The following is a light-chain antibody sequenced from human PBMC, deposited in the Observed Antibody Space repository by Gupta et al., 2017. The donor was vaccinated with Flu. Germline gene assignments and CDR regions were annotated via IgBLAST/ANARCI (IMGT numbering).Light chain of an antibody. CDR1: QSLLHSNGYNY. CDR2: LGS. V-gene: IGKV2-28*01. Sequence: VTPGEPASISCRSSQSLLHSNGYNYWDWYLQKPGQSPQLLIFLGSNRASGVPDRFSASGTGTDFTLKISRVEAEDVGVYYCMQALQTPRTFGQGTTVEIK. CDR3: MQALQTPRT. J-gene: IGKJ1*01.